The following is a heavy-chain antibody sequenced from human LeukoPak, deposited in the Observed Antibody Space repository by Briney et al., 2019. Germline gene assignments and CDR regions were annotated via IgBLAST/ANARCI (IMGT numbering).Heavy chain of an antibody. CDR2: IWYDGSNK. Sequence: GGSLRLSCAASGFTFSSYGMHWVRQAPGKGLEWVAVIWYDGSNKYYADSVKGRFTISRDNSKNTLYLQMNSLRAEDTAVYYCAKSAYYDSSGLNWFDPWGQGTLVTVSS. CDR1: GFTFSSYG. J-gene: IGHJ5*02. D-gene: IGHD3-22*01. V-gene: IGHV3-30*02. CDR3: AKSAYYDSSGLNWFDP.